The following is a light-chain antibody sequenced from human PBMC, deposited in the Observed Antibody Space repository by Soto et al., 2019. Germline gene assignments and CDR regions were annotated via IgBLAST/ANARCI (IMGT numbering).Light chain of an antibody. V-gene: IGKV1-9*01. CDR2: AAS. CDR1: QDISDY. CDR3: QQYSSIPFT. Sequence: DIQLTQSPSFLSASVGDRVTITCRASQDISDYLAWYQQRPGKAPKLLIYAASTLQSGVPSRFSGSGSGTEFTLTISSLQAEDVAVYYCQQYSSIPFTFGPGTKVDIK. J-gene: IGKJ3*01.